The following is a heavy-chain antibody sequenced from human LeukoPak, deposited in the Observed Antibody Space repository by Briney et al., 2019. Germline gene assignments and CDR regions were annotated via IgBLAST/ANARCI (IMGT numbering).Heavy chain of an antibody. D-gene: IGHD1-26*01. CDR2: IYYSGST. CDR3: ARVSGSYFVPLKNDAFDI. Sequence: SETLSLTCTVSGGSISSHYWSWIRQPSGKGLDWIGYIYYSGSTNYNPSLKSRVTISVDTSKNQFSLKLSSVTAADTAVYYCARVSGSYFVPLKNDAFDIWGQGTMVTVSS. CDR1: GGSISSHY. V-gene: IGHV4-59*11. J-gene: IGHJ3*02.